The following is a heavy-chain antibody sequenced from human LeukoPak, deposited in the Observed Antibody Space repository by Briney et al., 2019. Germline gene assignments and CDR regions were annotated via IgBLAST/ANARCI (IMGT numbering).Heavy chain of an antibody. J-gene: IGHJ4*02. CDR2: FDPEDGET. CDR1: GYTLTELS. V-gene: IGHV1-24*01. Sequence: SVKVSCKVSGYTLTELSMHWVRQAPGKGLEWMGGFDPEDGETIYAQKFQGRVTMTEDTSTDTAYMELSSLRSEDTAVYYCATYYYDSSGYSDYFDYWGQGTLVTVSS. CDR3: ATYYYDSSGYSDYFDY. D-gene: IGHD3-22*01.